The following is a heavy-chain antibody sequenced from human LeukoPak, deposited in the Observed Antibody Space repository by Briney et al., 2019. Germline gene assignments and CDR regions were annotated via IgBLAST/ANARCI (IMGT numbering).Heavy chain of an antibody. CDR2: IYYSGST. CDR1: GGSISSSSYY. J-gene: IGHJ3*02. D-gene: IGHD2-21*02. Sequence: SETLSLTCTVSGGSISSSSYYWGWIRQPPGKGLEWIGSIYYSGSTYYHPSLKSRVTISVDTSKNQFSLKLSSVTAAGTAVYYCARVGGGEFVVVTAIRRAFDIWGQGTMVTVSS. CDR3: ARVGGGEFVVVTAIRRAFDI. V-gene: IGHV4-39*07.